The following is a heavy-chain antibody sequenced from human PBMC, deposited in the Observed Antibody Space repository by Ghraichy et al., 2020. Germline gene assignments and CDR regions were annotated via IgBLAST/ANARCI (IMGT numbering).Heavy chain of an antibody. Sequence: SVKVSCKASGFTFTSSAVQWVRQARGQRLEWIGWIVVGSGNTNYAQKFQERVTITRDMSTSTAYMELSSLRSEDTAVYYCAAGYYYDSSGYHPVDYWGQGTLVTVSS. J-gene: IGHJ4*02. V-gene: IGHV1-58*01. CDR1: GFTFTSSA. D-gene: IGHD3-22*01. CDR2: IVVGSGNT. CDR3: AAGYYYDSSGYHPVDY.